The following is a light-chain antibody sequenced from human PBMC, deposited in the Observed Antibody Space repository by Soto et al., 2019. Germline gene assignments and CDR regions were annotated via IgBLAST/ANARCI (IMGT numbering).Light chain of an antibody. CDR2: EVS. Sequence: QSALTQTASVSGSPGQSITISCTGTSSDVGGYNYVSWYQQHPGKAPKLMIYEVSNRPSGVSNRFSGSKSGNTASLTISGLQAEDEADYYCSSFTSGSTVVFGGGTKLTVL. CDR3: SSFTSGSTVV. CDR1: SSDVGGYNY. J-gene: IGLJ2*01. V-gene: IGLV2-14*01.